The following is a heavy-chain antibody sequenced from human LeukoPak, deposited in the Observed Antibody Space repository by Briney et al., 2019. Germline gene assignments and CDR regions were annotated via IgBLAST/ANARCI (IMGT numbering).Heavy chain of an antibody. CDR2: IDSDGSST. D-gene: IGHD2-2*01. CDR1: GFTFSSYW. Sequence: PGGSLRLSCAASGFTFSSYWMHWVRQAPGKGLLWVSRIDSDGSSTSYADSVKGRFTISRDNAKNTLYLQMNSLRAEDTAVYYCARPIVVVPDNWFDPWGQGTLVTVSS. CDR3: ARPIVVVPDNWFDP. J-gene: IGHJ5*02. V-gene: IGHV3-74*01.